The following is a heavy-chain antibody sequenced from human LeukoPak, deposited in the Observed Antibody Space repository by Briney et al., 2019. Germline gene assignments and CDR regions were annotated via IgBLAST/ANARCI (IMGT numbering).Heavy chain of an antibody. J-gene: IGHJ4*02. CDR2: INPIFGTA. D-gene: IGHD2-21*02. V-gene: IGHV1-69*06. Sequence: GSSVKVSCKASGGTFSSYAISWVRQAPGQGLEWMGRINPIFGTANYAQKFQGRVTITADKSTSTAYMELSSLRSEDTAVYYCARDRGPWGIVVVTAPFDYWGQGTLVTVSS. CDR3: ARDRGPWGIVVVTAPFDY. CDR1: GGTFSSYA.